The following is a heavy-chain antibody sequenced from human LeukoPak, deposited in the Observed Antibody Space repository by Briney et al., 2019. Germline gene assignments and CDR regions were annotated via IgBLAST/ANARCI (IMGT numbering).Heavy chain of an antibody. D-gene: IGHD6-19*01. V-gene: IGHV3-48*01. Sequence: GGSLRLSCAASGFTFSSYSMNWVRQAPGKGLEWVSYISSSSSTIYYADSVKGRSTISRDNAKNSLYLQMNSLRAEDTAVYYCARDVAGYFDYWGQGTLVTVSS. CDR1: GFTFSSYS. CDR2: ISSSSSTI. J-gene: IGHJ4*02. CDR3: ARDVAGYFDY.